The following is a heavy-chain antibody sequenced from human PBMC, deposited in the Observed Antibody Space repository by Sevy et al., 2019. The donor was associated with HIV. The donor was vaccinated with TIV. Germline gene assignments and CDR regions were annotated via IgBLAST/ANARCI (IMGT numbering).Heavy chain of an antibody. Sequence: SEILSLTCAVSGGSISSRNWWSWVRQSPEKGLEWIGEINRRGSTTYNPSLKSRVTISLHESQNQFSLNLTSVTAADTAVYYCARAKGIDSRGMARYFDYWGQGTLVTVSS. CDR3: ARAKGIDSRGMARYFDY. V-gene: IGHV4-4*02. D-gene: IGHD2-15*01. J-gene: IGHJ4*02. CDR1: GGSISSRNW. CDR2: INRRGST.